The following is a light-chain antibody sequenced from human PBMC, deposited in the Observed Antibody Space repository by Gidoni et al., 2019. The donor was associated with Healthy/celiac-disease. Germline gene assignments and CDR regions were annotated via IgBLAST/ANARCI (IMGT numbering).Light chain of an antibody. CDR1: SSDVGCYNY. CDR2: DVS. CDR3: CSYAGSYTFGV. Sequence: QSALTQPCPVSGAPGPSVTISCTGTSSDVGCYNYVSWYQQHPGKAPKLMIYDVSKRPSGVPDRFSGSKSGNTASLTISGLQAEDEADYYCCSYAGSYTFGVFGGGTKLTVL. V-gene: IGLV2-11*01. J-gene: IGLJ2*01.